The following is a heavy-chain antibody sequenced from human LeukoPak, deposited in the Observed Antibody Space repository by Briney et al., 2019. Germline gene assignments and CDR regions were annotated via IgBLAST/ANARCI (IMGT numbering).Heavy chain of an antibody. V-gene: IGHV4-59*01. D-gene: IGHD6-13*01. CDR3: ASLRPAIAAAIDY. J-gene: IGHJ4*02. CDR1: GGSISSYY. CDR2: IYYSGST. Sequence: SETLSLTCTVSGGSISSYYWSWIRQPPGKGLEWIGYIYYSGSTNYNPSLKSRVTISVDTSKNQFSLKLSSVTAADTAVHYCASLRPAIAAAIDYWGQGTLVTVSS.